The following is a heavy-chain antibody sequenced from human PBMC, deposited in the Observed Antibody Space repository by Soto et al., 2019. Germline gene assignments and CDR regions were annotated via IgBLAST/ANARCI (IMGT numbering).Heavy chain of an antibody. CDR3: TRDPTTIVTTFPFDI. J-gene: IGHJ3*02. Sequence: TGGSLRLSWAASGFTIMNNYFSWVRQAPGKGLEWVSVIYADGRTFYADSVKGRFTIYRDNSKNTVSLQMNSLRVEDTAVYYCTRDPTTIVTTFPFDIWGQGTMVTVSS. D-gene: IGHD4-17*01. CDR1: GFTIMNNY. V-gene: IGHV3-66*01. CDR2: IYADGRT.